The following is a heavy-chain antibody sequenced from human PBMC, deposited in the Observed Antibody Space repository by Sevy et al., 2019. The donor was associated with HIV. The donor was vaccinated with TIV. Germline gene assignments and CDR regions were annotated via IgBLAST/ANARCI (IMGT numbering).Heavy chain of an antibody. CDR3: AREGGGSYYDY. CDR2: INSDGSST. Sequence: GGSLRLSCAASGFTFSSYWMHWVRQAPGKGLVWVSRINSDGSSTSYADSVKGRFTISRDNAKNTLNRQMNSLRAEDTAVYYCAREGGGSYYDYWGQGTLVTVSS. CDR1: GFTFSSYW. V-gene: IGHV3-74*01. J-gene: IGHJ4*02. D-gene: IGHD1-26*01.